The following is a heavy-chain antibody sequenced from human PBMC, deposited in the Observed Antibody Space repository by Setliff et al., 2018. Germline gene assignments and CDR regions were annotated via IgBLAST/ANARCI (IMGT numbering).Heavy chain of an antibody. CDR1: GASVSSHY. V-gene: IGHV4-59*02. Sequence: LSLTCNVSGASVSSHYWDWIRQPPGKGLEWIGFISYSGITTYNVSLKSRVSISVDTSKNQLSLTLSSVTAADPAVYYCVREGYSEYFQDWGRGTLVTVSS. CDR3: VREGYSEYFQD. CDR2: ISYSGIT. D-gene: IGHD1-1*01. J-gene: IGHJ1*01.